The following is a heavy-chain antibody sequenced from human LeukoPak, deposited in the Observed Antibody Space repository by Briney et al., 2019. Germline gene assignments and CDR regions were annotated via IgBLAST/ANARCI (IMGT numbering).Heavy chain of an antibody. V-gene: IGHV3-74*01. CDR3: ARGSYGSSFIDY. D-gene: IGHD5-18*01. Sequence: GGSLRLSCAASGFTLRSYWMHWVRQLPGKGLVWVSRINSDGSTTTHADSVKGRFTISKDNAKNTLYLQMNSLTAEDTAVFYCARGSYGSSFIDYWGQGTLVTVSS. J-gene: IGHJ4*02. CDR1: GFTLRSYW. CDR2: INSDGSTT.